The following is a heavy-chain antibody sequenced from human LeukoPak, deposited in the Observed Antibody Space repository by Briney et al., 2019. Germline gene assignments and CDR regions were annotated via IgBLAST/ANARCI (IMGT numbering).Heavy chain of an antibody. CDR2: ISSSSSYI. CDR3: ARDTYYDYVWGSYRPRWFDP. J-gene: IGHJ5*02. D-gene: IGHD3-16*02. CDR1: GFTFSAYS. Sequence: GGSLRLSCAASGFTFSAYSMNWVRQAPGKGLEWVSSISSSSSYIYYADSVKGRFTISRDNAKNSLYLQMNSLRAEDTAVYYCARDTYYDYVWGSYRPRWFDPWGQGTLVTVSS. V-gene: IGHV3-21*01.